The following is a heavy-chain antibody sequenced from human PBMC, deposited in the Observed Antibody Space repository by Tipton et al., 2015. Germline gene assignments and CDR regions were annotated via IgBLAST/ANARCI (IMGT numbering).Heavy chain of an antibody. V-gene: IGHV1-46*01. CDR3: ARNRFWTGYNWFDF. Sequence: QSGPEVKKPGASVKVSCKASGYTFTAYYMHWVRQAPGQGLEWLGVINPSGGSTTYAQNLPGRVTLTRDTSTSTVYMELSSLRSEDTAVYYCARNRFWTGYNWFDFWGQGTLVTVSS. CDR1: GYTFTAYY. CDR2: INPSGGST. J-gene: IGHJ5*01. D-gene: IGHD3/OR15-3a*01.